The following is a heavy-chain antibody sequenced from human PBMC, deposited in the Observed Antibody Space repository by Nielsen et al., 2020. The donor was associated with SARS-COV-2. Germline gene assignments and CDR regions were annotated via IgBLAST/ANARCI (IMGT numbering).Heavy chain of an antibody. CDR1: GFTFSSYG. D-gene: IGHD3-10*01. J-gene: IGHJ4*02. V-gene: IGHV3-33*01. CDR2: IWYDGSNK. Sequence: GESLKISCAASGFTFSSYGMHWVRQAPGKGLEWVAVIWYDGSNKYYADSVKGRFTISRDNSKNTLYLQMNNLRAEDTAVYYCARDLRFGEDFDYWGQGTLVTVSS. CDR3: ARDLRFGEDFDY.